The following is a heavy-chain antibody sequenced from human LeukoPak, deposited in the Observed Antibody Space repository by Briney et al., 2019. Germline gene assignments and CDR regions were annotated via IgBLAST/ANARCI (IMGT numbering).Heavy chain of an antibody. D-gene: IGHD5-18*01. CDR2: IYYSGST. CDR3: ARADFKDTAMAG. V-gene: IGHV4-59*01. Sequence: SETLSLTCTVSGGSISSYYWSWIRQPPGKGLEWIGYIYYSGSTNYNPSLKSRVTISVDTSKNQFSLKLSSVTAADTAVYYCARADFKDTAMAGWGQGTLVTVSS. J-gene: IGHJ4*02. CDR1: GGSISSYY.